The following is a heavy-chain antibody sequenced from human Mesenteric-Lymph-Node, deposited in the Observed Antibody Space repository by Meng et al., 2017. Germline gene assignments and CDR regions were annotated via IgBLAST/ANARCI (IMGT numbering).Heavy chain of an antibody. CDR3: ARDRDWNYDYYYYGMDV. CDR1: GGTFSSYA. D-gene: IGHD1-7*01. CDR2: IIPIFGTA. V-gene: IGHV1-69*13. J-gene: IGHJ6*02. Sequence: SVKVSCKASGGTFSSYAISWVRQAPGQGLEWMGGIIPIFGTANYAQKFQGRVTITADESTSTAYMELSSLRSEDTAVYYCARDRDWNYDYYYYGMDVWGQGTTVTVSS.